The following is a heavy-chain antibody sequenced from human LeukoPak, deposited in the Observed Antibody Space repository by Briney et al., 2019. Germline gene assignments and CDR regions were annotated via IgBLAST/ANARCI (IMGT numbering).Heavy chain of an antibody. Sequence: GGSLRLSCVASGFTFSSYAMSWVRQAPGKGLEWVSAISGSGGSTYYADSVKGRSTISRDNSKNTLYLQMNSLRAEDTAVYYCAKGATYYYDSSGTPYFDYWGQGTLVTVSS. CDR3: AKGATYYYDSSGTPYFDY. CDR2: ISGSGGST. D-gene: IGHD3-22*01. V-gene: IGHV3-23*01. CDR1: GFTFSSYA. J-gene: IGHJ4*02.